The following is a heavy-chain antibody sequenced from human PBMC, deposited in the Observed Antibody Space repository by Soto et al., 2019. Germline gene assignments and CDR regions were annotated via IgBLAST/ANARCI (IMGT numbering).Heavy chain of an antibody. CDR2: IIPIFVTA. CDR3: AYGGNSPKPNWYFDL. CDR1: GGTFSSYA. D-gene: IGHD2-21*02. J-gene: IGHJ2*01. V-gene: IGHV1-69*01. Sequence: QVRLVQSGAEVKKPGSSVKVSCKASGGTFSSYAISWVRQAPGQGLEWMGGIIPIFVTANYAQKFQGRVTITADESTSTAYMELSSLRSEDTAVYYCAYGGNSPKPNWYFDLWGRGTLVTVSS.